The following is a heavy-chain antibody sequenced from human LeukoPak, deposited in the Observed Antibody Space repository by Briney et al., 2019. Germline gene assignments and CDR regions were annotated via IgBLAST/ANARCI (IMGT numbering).Heavy chain of an antibody. D-gene: IGHD1-1*01. Sequence: AGSLRLSCAASGFTVSSNYMSWVRQAPGKGLEWVSVIYSGGSTYYADSVKGRFTISRDNSKNTLYLQMNSLRAEDTAVYYCASGNDYFYYYYMDVWGKGTTVTVSS. V-gene: IGHV3-53*01. CDR1: GFTVSSNY. CDR2: IYSGGST. J-gene: IGHJ6*03. CDR3: ASGNDYFYYYYMDV.